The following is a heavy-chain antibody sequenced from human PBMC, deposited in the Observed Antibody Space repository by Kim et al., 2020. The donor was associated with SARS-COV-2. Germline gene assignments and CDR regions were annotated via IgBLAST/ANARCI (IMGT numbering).Heavy chain of an antibody. J-gene: IGHJ4*02. Sequence: AQKFQGRVTMSRDTSTSTVYMELRSLRSEDKAVYYCARGGGSSWYDTGEYWGQGTLVTVSS. CDR3: ARGGGSSWYDTGEY. D-gene: IGHD6-13*01. V-gene: IGHV1-46*01.